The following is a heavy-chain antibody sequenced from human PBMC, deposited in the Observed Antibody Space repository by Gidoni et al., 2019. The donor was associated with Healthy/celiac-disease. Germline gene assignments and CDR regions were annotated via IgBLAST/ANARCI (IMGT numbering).Heavy chain of an antibody. J-gene: IGHJ5*02. D-gene: IGHD1-26*01. CDR3: ARDLVVSWVGATLPNWFDP. Sequence: EVQLVESGRGLVQPGGSLRLSCAASGFTFSSYRMNWVRQAPGKGLEWVSYISSSSSTIYYADSVKGRFTISRDNAKNSLYLQMNSLRDEDTAVYYCARDLVVSWVGATLPNWFDPWGQGTLVTVSS. V-gene: IGHV3-48*02. CDR2: ISSSSSTI. CDR1: GFTFSSYR.